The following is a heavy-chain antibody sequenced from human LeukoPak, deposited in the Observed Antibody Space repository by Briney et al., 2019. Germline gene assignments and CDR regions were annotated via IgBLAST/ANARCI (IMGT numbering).Heavy chain of an antibody. V-gene: IGHV3-21*01. Sequence: GWSLTLSCAASGFTFSSYRVNWVRQPPGKGLEWVSSISSSSSYIYYADSVKGRVTISRDNAKNSLYLQMNSLRAEDTAVYYCAREKAVAGLEGIDYWGQGALVTVSS. J-gene: IGHJ4*02. CDR2: ISSSSSYI. CDR1: GFTFSSYR. D-gene: IGHD6-19*01. CDR3: AREKAVAGLEGIDY.